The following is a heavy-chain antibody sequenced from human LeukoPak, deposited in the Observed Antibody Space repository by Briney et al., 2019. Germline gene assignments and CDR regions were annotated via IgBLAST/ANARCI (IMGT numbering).Heavy chain of an antibody. CDR2: INHSGST. Sequence: SETLSLTCAVYSGSFSGYYWSWIRQPPGKGLEWIGEINHSGSTNYNPSLKSRVTISVDTSKNQFSLKLSSVTAADTAVYYCARGYGYKDYWGQGTLVTVSS. CDR1: SGSFSGYY. CDR3: ARGYGYKDY. J-gene: IGHJ4*02. V-gene: IGHV4-34*01. D-gene: IGHD5-18*01.